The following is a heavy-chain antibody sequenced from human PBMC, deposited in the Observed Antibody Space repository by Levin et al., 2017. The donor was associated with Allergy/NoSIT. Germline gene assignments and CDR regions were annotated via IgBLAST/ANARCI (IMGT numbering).Heavy chain of an antibody. CDR2: INHSGGT. Sequence: SETLSLTSAVYGGPFSGYYWSWVRQPPGKGLEWIGEINHSGGTDYNPSLKSRVTISVDTSQSQFSLTLSSLTAADTAVYYCESRGAVDSYSARLLSSNGWCHWGRGTLVTVSS. V-gene: IGHV4-34*01. J-gene: IGHJ4*02. D-gene: IGHD2-21*01. CDR3: ESRGAVDSYSARLLSSNGWCH. CDR1: GGPFSGYY.